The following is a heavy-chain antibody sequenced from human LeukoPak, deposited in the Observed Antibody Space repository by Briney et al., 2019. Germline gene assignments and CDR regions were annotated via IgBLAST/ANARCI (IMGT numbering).Heavy chain of an antibody. J-gene: IGHJ4*02. D-gene: IGHD6-6*01. Sequence: SETLSLTCTVSGGSISSYYWSWIRQPPGKGLEWIGYIYYSGSTNYSPSLKSRLTISVDTSKNQFSLKLSSVTAAYTAVYYCARGSSVLNYFDSWGQGTLVTVSS. V-gene: IGHV4-59*01. CDR3: ARGSSVLNYFDS. CDR2: IYYSGST. CDR1: GGSISSYY.